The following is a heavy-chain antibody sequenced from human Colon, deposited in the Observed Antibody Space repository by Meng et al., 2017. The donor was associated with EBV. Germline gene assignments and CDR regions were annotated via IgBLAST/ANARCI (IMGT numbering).Heavy chain of an antibody. D-gene: IGHD1-26*01. Sequence: QWQLQGSGPGLGKPSGNLSLTCGVSGVSISSNIRWTWVRQPPGKGLEWIGDIDDSGSTNYNPSLNSRISISLDKSKNHFSLKVNSVTAADTAVYYCARGKQDAWELLAYWGQGALVTVSS. CDR1: GVSISSNIR. CDR3: ARGKQDAWELLAY. V-gene: IGHV4-4*02. CDR2: IDDSGST. J-gene: IGHJ4*02.